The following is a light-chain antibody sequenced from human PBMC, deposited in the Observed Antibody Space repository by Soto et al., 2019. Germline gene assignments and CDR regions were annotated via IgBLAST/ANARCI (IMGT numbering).Light chain of an antibody. CDR3: QQRSNWPPST. J-gene: IGKJ5*01. V-gene: IGKV3-11*01. CDR1: QSIXRD. Sequence: IVLTQCPCTLSLSPGERATLACRASQSIXRDLAWYQQQPGQAPRILSXDESNRATGIPARFIGSGSGKDFTLTISSLEPEYFAVYYCQQRSNWPPSTFGQGTRLEIK. CDR2: DES.